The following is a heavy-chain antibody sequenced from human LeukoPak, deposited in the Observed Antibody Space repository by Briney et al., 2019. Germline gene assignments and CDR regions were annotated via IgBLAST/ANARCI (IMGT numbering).Heavy chain of an antibody. V-gene: IGHV4-34*01. D-gene: IGHD3-3*01. Sequence: SDTLSLTCAVYGGSFSGYYWSWIRQPPAKGLEWIGDINHSGSTNYNTSLKSRVTISVGRSKNQFSLKLDSVPAADSAVYSPARERFMDWSLVRDVWGKASTVAVSS. J-gene: IGHJ6*04. CDR2: INHSGST. CDR1: GGSFSGYY. CDR3: ARERFMDWSLVRDV.